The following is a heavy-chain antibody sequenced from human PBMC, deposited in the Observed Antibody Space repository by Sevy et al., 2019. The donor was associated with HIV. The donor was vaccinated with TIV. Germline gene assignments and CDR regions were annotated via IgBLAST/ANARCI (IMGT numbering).Heavy chain of an antibody. D-gene: IGHD2-21*02. CDR3: ARDGLHGGNFEYFQH. V-gene: IGHV3-23*01. CDR1: GFTFSNYA. J-gene: IGHJ1*01. CDR2: ITGSSTTI. Sequence: GGSLRLSCAASGFTFSNYALTWVRQAPGKGLDWVSSITGSSTTIYYADSVKGRFTVSRDNSNNTLYLHINSLRAEDTAVYYCARDGLHGGNFEYFQHWGQGTLVTVSS.